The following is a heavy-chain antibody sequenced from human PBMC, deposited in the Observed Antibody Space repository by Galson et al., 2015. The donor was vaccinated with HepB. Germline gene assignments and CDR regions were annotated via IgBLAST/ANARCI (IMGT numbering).Heavy chain of an antibody. CDR2: IHRGGST. J-gene: IGHJ6*02. D-gene: IGHD5-18*01. Sequence: SLRLSCAASGFTASNNYMSWVRQAPGKGPEWVSGIHRGGSTYYADSVKGRFTISRDNSKNTLYLQMNSLKTEDTAVYYCARDFRYSHGYHHYYYYGMDVWGQGTTVTVSS. V-gene: IGHV3-66*02. CDR3: ARDFRYSHGYHHYYYYGMDV. CDR1: GFTASNNY.